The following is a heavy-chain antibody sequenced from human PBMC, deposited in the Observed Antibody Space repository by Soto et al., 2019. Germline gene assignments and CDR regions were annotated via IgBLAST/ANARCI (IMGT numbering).Heavy chain of an antibody. D-gene: IGHD2-15*01. V-gene: IGHV4-30-4*01. CDR3: ARALYCSGGSCDLLDY. Sequence: PSETLSLTCTVSGGSISSGDYYWSWIRHPPGKGLEWIGYIYDSGSTYYNPSLKSRVTISVDTSKNQFSLKLSSVTATDTAVYYCARALYCSGGSCDLLDYWGQRTLVTVS. CDR2: IYDSGST. J-gene: IGHJ4*02. CDR1: GGSISSGDYY.